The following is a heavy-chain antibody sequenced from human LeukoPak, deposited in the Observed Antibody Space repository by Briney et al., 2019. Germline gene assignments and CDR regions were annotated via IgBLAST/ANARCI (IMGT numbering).Heavy chain of an antibody. CDR3: ARASITIFGVVVSKDAFDI. V-gene: IGHV4-30-2*01. CDR2: IYHSGST. Sequence: PSQTLSLTCVVSVGSISSGCYSWSWIRQPPGKGLEWIGYIYHSGSTYYNPSLKSRVTISVDRSKNQFSLKLSSVTAADTAVYYCARASITIFGVVVSKDAFDIWGQGTMVTVSS. J-gene: IGHJ3*02. D-gene: IGHD3-3*01. CDR1: VGSISSGCYS.